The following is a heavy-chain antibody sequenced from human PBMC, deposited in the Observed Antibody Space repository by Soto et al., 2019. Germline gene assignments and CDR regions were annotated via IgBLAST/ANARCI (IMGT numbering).Heavy chain of an antibody. Sequence: QVQLVQSGAEVQKPGSSVKVSCKASGGTFSSYAISWVRQAPGQGLEWMGGIIPIFGTANYAQKFQGRVTITADESTSTAYMELSSLRSEDTAVYYCARESTSVYCSGGSCYSGWFDPWCQGTLVTVSS. D-gene: IGHD2-15*01. V-gene: IGHV1-69*01. CDR2: IIPIFGTA. CDR3: ARESTSVYCSGGSCYSGWFDP. J-gene: IGHJ5*02. CDR1: GGTFSSYA.